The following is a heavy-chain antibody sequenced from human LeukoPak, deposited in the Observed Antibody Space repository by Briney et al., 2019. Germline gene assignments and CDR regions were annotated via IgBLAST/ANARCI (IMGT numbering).Heavy chain of an antibody. CDR1: RYTFSSYW. CDR2: INSDGSST. Sequence: GGSLRLSCAGSRYTFSSYWMHWVRQAPGKGLVWVSRINSDGSSTAYADSVKGRFTISRDNAKNTLYLQMNSLGVEDTAVYYCYLSGSFDYWGQGTLVIVSS. V-gene: IGHV3-74*01. CDR3: YLSGSFDY. J-gene: IGHJ4*02. D-gene: IGHD1-26*01.